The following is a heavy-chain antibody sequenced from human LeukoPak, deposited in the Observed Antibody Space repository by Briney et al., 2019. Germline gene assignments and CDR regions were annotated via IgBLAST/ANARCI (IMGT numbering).Heavy chain of an antibody. CDR3: ARLVPGDDAFDI. J-gene: IGHJ3*02. Sequence: SETLSLTCTVSGGSISSGDYYWSWIRQPPGKGLEWIGYIYYSGSTNYNPSLKSRVTISVDTSKSQFSLKLSSVTAADTAVYYCARLVPGDDAFDIWGQGTVVTVSS. CDR1: GGSISSGDYY. CDR2: IYYSGST. D-gene: IGHD2-21*01. V-gene: IGHV4-61*08.